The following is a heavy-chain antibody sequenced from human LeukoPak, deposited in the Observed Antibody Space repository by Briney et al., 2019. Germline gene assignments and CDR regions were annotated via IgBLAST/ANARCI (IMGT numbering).Heavy chain of an antibody. J-gene: IGHJ4*02. D-gene: IGHD1-20*01. V-gene: IGHV4-39*07. CDR3: ASDYNWSHYFDY. CDR1: GGSISSSSYY. Sequence: SETLSLTCTVSGGSISSSSYYWGWIRQPPGKGLEWIGSIYYSGSTYYNPSLKSRVTISVDTSKNQFSLKLSSVTAADTAVYYCASDYNWSHYFDYWGQGTLVTVSS. CDR2: IYYSGST.